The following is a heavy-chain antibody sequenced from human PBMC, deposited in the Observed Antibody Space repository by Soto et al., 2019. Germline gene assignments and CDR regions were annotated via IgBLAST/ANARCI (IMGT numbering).Heavy chain of an antibody. D-gene: IGHD2-15*01. Sequence: SDTLSLTCTVSGGSISSYYWSWIRQPAGKGLEWIGRIYTSGSTNYNPSLKSRVTMSVDTSKNQFSLKLSSVTAADTAVYYCARDLSPIPRYCSGGSCYTDAFDIWGQGTMVTVSS. CDR1: GGSISSYY. CDR3: ARDLSPIPRYCSGGSCYTDAFDI. V-gene: IGHV4-4*07. CDR2: IYTSGST. J-gene: IGHJ3*02.